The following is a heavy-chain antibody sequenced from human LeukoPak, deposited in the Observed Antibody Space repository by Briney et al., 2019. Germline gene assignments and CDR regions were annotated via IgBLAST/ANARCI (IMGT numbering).Heavy chain of an antibody. V-gene: IGHV4-31*03. Sequence: SQTLSLTCTVSGGSISSGGYYWSWIRQHPGKGLEWIGYIYYSGSTYYNPSLKSRVTISVDTSKNQFSLKLSSVTAADTAAYYCARAGGWFGELLLGWFDPWGQGTLVTVSS. J-gene: IGHJ5*02. CDR3: ARAGGWFGELLLGWFDP. CDR2: IYYSGST. D-gene: IGHD3-10*01. CDR1: GGSISSGGYY.